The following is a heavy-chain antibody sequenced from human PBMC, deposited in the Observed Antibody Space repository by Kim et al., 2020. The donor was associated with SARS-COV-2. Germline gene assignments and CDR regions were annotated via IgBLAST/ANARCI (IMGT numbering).Heavy chain of an antibody. Sequence: SETLSLACTVSGGSVSDSAYHWAWIRRPPGKGLEWIGSIYHSGTTYYSPSLRSRVTISVDTSRNQFSLRLSSVTASDTALYYCTREDRSSSGDWGQGTQVTVSS. D-gene: IGHD6-6*01. V-gene: IGHV4-39*02. CDR2: IYHSGTT. CDR1: GGSVSDSAYH. J-gene: IGHJ4*02. CDR3: TREDRSSSGD.